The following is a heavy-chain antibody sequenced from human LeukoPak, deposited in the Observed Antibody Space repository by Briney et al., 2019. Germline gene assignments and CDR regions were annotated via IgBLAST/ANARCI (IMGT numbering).Heavy chain of an antibody. CDR1: GFPLSGYS. V-gene: IGHV3-23*01. CDR3: AKEVAARPAARIYYFDY. J-gene: IGHJ4*02. CDR2: ISGSDNST. Sequence: GGSLRLSCAASGFPLSGYSMNWVRQAPGKGLEWVSTISGSDNSTYYADSVKGRFSISRDNSKNTLYLQMNSLRAEDTAVYYCAKEVAARPAARIYYFDYWGQGTLVTVSS. D-gene: IGHD6-6*01.